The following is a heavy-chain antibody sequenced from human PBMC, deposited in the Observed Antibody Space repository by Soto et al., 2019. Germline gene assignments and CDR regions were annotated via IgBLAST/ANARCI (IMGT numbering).Heavy chain of an antibody. V-gene: IGHV3-72*01. J-gene: IGHJ4*02. CDR3: TREKRYYNNLTSFYFDN. Sequence: GGSLRLSCAASGFTFSDYYMDWVRRAPGKGLEWVGRIRNKANNYATEYAASLKGRVTFSRGDSENSLYLQMNSLETEDTAVYWCTREKRYYNNLTSFYFDNWGQGTLVTVSS. CDR1: GFTFSDYY. D-gene: IGHD3-10*01. CDR2: IRNKANNYAT.